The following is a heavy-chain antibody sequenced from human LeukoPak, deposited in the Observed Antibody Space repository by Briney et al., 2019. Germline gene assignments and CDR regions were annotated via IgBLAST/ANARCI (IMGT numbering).Heavy chain of an antibody. CDR3: AKGAGGFSYYNWFDP. D-gene: IGHD5-18*01. CDR2: IYYSGST. CDR1: GGSISSSSYY. V-gene: IGHV4-39*07. Sequence: SETLSLTCAVSGGSISSSSYYWGWIRQPPGKGLEWIGSIYYSGSTYYNPSLKSRVTISVDTSKNQFSLKLSSVTAADTAIYYCAKGAGGFSYYNWFDPWGQGILVTVSS. J-gene: IGHJ5*02.